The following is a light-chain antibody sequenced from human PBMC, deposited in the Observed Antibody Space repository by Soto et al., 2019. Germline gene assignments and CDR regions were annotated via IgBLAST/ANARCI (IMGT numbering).Light chain of an antibody. V-gene: IGKV1-5*01. Sequence: IQRTQSPSTMSASVGDRVTITCRASQSISSWLAWYQQKPGKAPKLLIYDASSLESGVPSRFSGSGSGTEFTLTISSLKNDDFATYYCQQYNSYSWTFGQGTKVDIK. CDR3: QQYNSYSWT. J-gene: IGKJ1*01. CDR1: QSISSW. CDR2: DAS.